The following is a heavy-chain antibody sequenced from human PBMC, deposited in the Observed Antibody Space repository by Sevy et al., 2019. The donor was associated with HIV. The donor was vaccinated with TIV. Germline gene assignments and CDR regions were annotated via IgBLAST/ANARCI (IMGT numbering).Heavy chain of an antibody. CDR1: GGSISSGSYY. CDR2: IYTSGST. D-gene: IGHD6-13*01. CDR3: AILAGYSSIWSSYYMDV. J-gene: IGHJ6*03. Sequence: SETLSLTCTVSGGSISSGSYYWSWIRQPAGKGLEWIGRIYTSGSTNYNPSLKSRVTISVDTSKNQFSLKLSSVTAADTAVYYCAILAGYSSIWSSYYMDVWGKGTTVTVSS. V-gene: IGHV4-61*02.